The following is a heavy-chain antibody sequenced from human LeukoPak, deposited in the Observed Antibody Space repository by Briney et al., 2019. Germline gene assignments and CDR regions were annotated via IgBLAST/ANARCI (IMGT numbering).Heavy chain of an antibody. D-gene: IGHD2-21*02. CDR2: ISGGSSGST. CDR1: GFTFSDYA. V-gene: IGHV3-23*01. Sequence: PGGSLRLSCAASGFTFSDYAMSWVRQAPGKGLEWLSVISGGSSGSTYCADSVTGRFTVSRDNSKNTVDLQMNNLRVDDTAIYYCAKDHANTPVVTNWGQGTLVTVSS. CDR3: AKDHANTPVVTN. J-gene: IGHJ4*02.